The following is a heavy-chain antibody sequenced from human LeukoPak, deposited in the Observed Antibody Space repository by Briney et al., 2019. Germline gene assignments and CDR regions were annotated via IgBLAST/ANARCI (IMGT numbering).Heavy chain of an antibody. CDR3: ARVVAYDSTGYYLYYFDY. D-gene: IGHD3-22*01. J-gene: IGHJ4*02. V-gene: IGHV4-31*03. Sequence: SETLSLTCTVSGGSISSGGYYWSWIRQHPGKGLEWIRYIHYSGDTYYSPSLKSRLTISVDTSKNQFSLRLRSVTAADTAVYYCARVVAYDSTGYYLYYFDYWGQGTLVTVAA. CDR1: GGSISSGGYY. CDR2: IHYSGDT.